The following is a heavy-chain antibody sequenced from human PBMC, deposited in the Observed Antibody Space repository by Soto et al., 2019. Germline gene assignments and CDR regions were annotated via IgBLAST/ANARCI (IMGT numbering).Heavy chain of an antibody. CDR2: ISFNSNTI. Sequence: GGSLRLSCAASKFTFSLSNMNWVRQAPGKGLEWISYISFNSNTIVYADSVRGRFTISRDNAKNTLYLQMNSLRAEDTAVYYCASGVFTVAGFDYWGQGTLVTVSS. CDR1: KFTFSLSN. D-gene: IGHD6-19*01. J-gene: IGHJ4*02. V-gene: IGHV3-48*01. CDR3: ASGVFTVAGFDY.